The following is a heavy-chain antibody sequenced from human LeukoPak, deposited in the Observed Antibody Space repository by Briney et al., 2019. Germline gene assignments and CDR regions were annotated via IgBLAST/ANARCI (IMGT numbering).Heavy chain of an antibody. CDR2: IKSNADGGTT. J-gene: IGHJ4*02. Sequence: PGGSLRLSCAASGFTFTNAWMTWVRQAPGKGLEWVGRIKSNADGGTTEYAAPVKGRFTISRDDSKNTLYLQMNSLKSEDTAVYYCIIGYHVSYWGQGTLVIASS. CDR3: IIGYHVSY. V-gene: IGHV3-15*01. D-gene: IGHD3-16*01. CDR1: GFTFTNAW.